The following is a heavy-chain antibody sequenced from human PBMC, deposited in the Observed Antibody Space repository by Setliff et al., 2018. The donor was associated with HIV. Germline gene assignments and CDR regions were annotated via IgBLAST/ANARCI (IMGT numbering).Heavy chain of an antibody. CDR3: AKTSPKDGYSSDF. Sequence: RASVKVSCKASGYSFSSYAISWVRQAPGQGLEWMGWISAYNGHTNYAQKFQDRVTMTTDTSTNTAYMELSSLGSDDTAVYYCAKTSPKDGYSSDFWGQGTPVTVSS. J-gene: IGHJ4*02. D-gene: IGHD4-4*01. CDR2: ISAYNGHT. V-gene: IGHV1-18*01. CDR1: GYSFSSYA.